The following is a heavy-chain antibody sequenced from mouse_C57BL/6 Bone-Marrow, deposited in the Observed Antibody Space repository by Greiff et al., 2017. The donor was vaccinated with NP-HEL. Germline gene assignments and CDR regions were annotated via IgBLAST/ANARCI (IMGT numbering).Heavy chain of an antibody. CDR3: TRLFAY. CDR1: GFTFSDAW. CDR2: IRNKANNHAT. Sequence: DVQLQESGGGLVQPGGSMKLSRAASGFTFSDAWMDWVRQSPEKGLEWVAEIRNKANNHATYYAESVKGRFTISRDDSKSSVYLQMNSLRAEDTGIYYCTRLFAYWGQGTLVTVSA. V-gene: IGHV6-6*01. J-gene: IGHJ3*01.